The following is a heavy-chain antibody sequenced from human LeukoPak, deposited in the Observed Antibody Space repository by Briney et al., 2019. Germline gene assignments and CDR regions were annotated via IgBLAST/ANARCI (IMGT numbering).Heavy chain of an antibody. CDR1: RFTFSTYA. J-gene: IGHJ4*02. CDR3: ARDISRSGYYWALDY. CDR2: ISSDGRNK. Sequence: PGGSLRLSCAASRFTFSTYAMHWVRQAPGKGLEWVALISSDGRNKYYTDSVKGRFTVSRDNSKKTLFLQMNSLRDEDTAVYFCARDISRSGYYWALDYWGQGTLVTVSS. D-gene: IGHD3-22*01. V-gene: IGHV3-30*10.